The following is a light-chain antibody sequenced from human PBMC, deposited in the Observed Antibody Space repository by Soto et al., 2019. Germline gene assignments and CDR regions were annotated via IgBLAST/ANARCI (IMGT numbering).Light chain of an antibody. CDR3: AAWDDSLSGVV. Sequence: QLVLTQPPSASGTPGQRVTISCSGSSSNIGSNYVDWYQQLPGTVPQLLIYRNNERPSGVPDRFSGSTSGTSASPALSALRSEDEADYYCAAWDDSLSGVVFGGGTKVTVL. CDR1: SSNIGSNY. V-gene: IGLV1-47*01. CDR2: RNN. J-gene: IGLJ2*01.